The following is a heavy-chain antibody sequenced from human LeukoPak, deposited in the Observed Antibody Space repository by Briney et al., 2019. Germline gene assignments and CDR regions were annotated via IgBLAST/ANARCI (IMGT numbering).Heavy chain of an antibody. V-gene: IGHV3-23*01. CDR2: ISGGGSNK. Sequence: GGSLRLSCEASGFTFNNYAMRWVRQAPGKGLEWLSAISGGGSNKYYADSVKGRFTISRDNSKNTLYLQINSLRAEDTAVYYCAKRIRGYCSGDSCYYAYWGHGTLLTVSS. CDR3: AKRIRGYCSGDSCYYAY. D-gene: IGHD2-15*01. J-gene: IGHJ4*01. CDR1: GFTFNNYA.